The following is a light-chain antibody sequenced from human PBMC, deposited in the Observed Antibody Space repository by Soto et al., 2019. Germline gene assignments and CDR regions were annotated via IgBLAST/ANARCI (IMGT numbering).Light chain of an antibody. CDR3: QQYDDWPAT. CDR1: QSVSGC. J-gene: IGKJ1*01. CDR2: GAF. V-gene: IGKV3D-15*01. Sequence: EIVLTQSPATLSLSPGERATLSCRASQSVSGCLAWYQQKPGQAPRLLIYGAFNRAAGIPARFSGSGSGTEFTLTISSLQSEDFAIYYCQQYDDWPATFGQGTKVDI.